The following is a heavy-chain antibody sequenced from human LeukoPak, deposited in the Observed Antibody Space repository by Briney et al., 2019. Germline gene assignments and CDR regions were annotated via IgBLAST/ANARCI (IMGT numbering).Heavy chain of an antibody. CDR1: GFTFSTYA. J-gene: IGHJ5*02. CDR3: GGGPIDR. D-gene: IGHD3-10*01. V-gene: IGHV3-23*01. CDR2: ISGGGENT. Sequence: GGSLRLSCAGSGFTFSTYAMSWVRQAPGKGLEWVSAISGGGENTDYADSVKGRFTISRDNSENKVYLQMSSLSADDTAVYYCGGGPIDRWGQGTLVTVSS.